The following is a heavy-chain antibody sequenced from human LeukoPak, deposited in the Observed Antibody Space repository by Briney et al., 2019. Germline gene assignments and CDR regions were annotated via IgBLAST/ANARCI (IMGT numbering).Heavy chain of an antibody. J-gene: IGHJ5*02. CDR1: GFTFSSYW. CDR2: IKQDGSEK. Sequence: GGSLRLSCAASGFTFSSYWMSWVRQAPGKGLEWVANIKQDGSEKNYVDSVKGRFTTSRDSVKNSLYLQMNSLRAEDTAVYYCARGLNWFDPWGQGTLVTVSS. CDR3: ARGLNWFDP. V-gene: IGHV3-7*01.